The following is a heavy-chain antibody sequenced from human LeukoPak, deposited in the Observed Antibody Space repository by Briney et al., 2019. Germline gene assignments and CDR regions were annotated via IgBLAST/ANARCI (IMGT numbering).Heavy chain of an antibody. CDR3: ARESPAVAGPYFDY. CDR2: IYTSGST. Sequence: SETLSLTCTISGGSISSYYWGWIRQPAGKGLEWIRRIYTSGSTNYNPSLKSRVTMSVDTSKNQFSLKLSSVTAADTAVYYCARESPAVAGPYFDYWGQGTLVTVSS. D-gene: IGHD6-19*01. CDR1: GGSISSYY. J-gene: IGHJ4*02. V-gene: IGHV4-4*07.